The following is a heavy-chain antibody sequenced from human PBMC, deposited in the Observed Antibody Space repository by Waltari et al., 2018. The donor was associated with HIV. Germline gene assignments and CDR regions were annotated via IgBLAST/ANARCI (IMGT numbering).Heavy chain of an antibody. Sequence: EVQLVESGGGLVQPGGSLRLSCAASGFTFSSYWMHWVRQAPGKGLVWVPRINSDVSSTSYADSVKGRFTISRDNAKNTLYLQMNSLRAEDTAVYYCARLGYVWGSYRSPRAFDIWGQGTMVTVSS. D-gene: IGHD3-16*02. CDR3: ARLGYVWGSYRSPRAFDI. CDR1: GFTFSSYW. CDR2: INSDVSST. V-gene: IGHV3-74*01. J-gene: IGHJ3*02.